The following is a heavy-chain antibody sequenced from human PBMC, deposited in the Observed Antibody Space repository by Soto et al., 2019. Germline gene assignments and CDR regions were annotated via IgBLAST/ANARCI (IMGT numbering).Heavy chain of an antibody. D-gene: IGHD6-19*01. J-gene: IGHJ3*02. CDR2: INHSGST. CDR3: ARTGYSSGWYKAAFDI. CDR1: GGSFSGYY. V-gene: IGHV4-34*01. Sequence: LSLTCAVYGGSFSGYYWSRIRQPPGKGLEWIGEINHSGSTNYNPSPKSRVTISVHTSKNKFSLQLSSVSAAVTAVYYCARTGYSSGWYKAAFDIWGQRTMVTVSS.